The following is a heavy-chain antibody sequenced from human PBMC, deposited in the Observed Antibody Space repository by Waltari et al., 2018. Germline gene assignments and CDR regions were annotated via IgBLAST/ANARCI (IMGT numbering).Heavy chain of an antibody. D-gene: IGHD3-22*01. J-gene: IGHJ3*02. V-gene: IGHV3-23*01. Sequence: EVQLLESGGGLVQPGGSLRLSCAASGFTFSSYAMSWVRQAPGKGLEWVSAISGSCGSTYYADSVKGRFTISRDNSKNTLYLQMNSLRAEDTAVYYCAKGGGRSGYYYDSSGYSAFDIWGQGTMVTVSS. CDR2: ISGSCGST. CDR1: GFTFSSYA. CDR3: AKGGGRSGYYYDSSGYSAFDI.